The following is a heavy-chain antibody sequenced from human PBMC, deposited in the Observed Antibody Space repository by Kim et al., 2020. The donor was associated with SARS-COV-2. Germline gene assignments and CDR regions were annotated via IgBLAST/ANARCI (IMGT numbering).Heavy chain of an antibody. Sequence: YADSVKGRFTISRDNSKNTLYLQMNSLRAEDTAVYYCAAPNLAARPFWGYWGQGTLVTVSS. D-gene: IGHD6-6*01. V-gene: IGHV3-23*01. CDR3: AAPNLAARPFWGY. J-gene: IGHJ4*02.